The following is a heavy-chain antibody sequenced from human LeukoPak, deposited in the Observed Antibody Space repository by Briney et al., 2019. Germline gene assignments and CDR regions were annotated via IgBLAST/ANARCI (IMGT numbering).Heavy chain of an antibody. CDR1: GFNFNDAA. CDR3: AKDIQLSA. D-gene: IGHD5-24*01. J-gene: IGHJ3*01. CDR2: IASSGRNT. V-gene: IGHV3-23*01. Sequence: GGSLRLSCAASGFNFNDAAMTWVRQAPGKGLEWVSLIASSGRNTYYTDSVRGRFTISRDNSKNTLSLQMNSLRVEDTAMDYCAKDIQLSAWGLGTMVTVSS.